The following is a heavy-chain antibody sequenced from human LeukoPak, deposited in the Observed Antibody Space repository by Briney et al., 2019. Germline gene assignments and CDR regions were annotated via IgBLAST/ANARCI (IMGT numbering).Heavy chain of an antibody. Sequence: SETLSLTCTVSGGSISSYYWSWIRQPPGKGLEWIGYIYYSGSTNYNPFLKSRVTISVDTSKNQFSLKLSSVTAADTAVYYCARAQWELLRSDAFDIWGQGTMVTVSS. J-gene: IGHJ3*02. CDR2: IYYSGST. D-gene: IGHD1-26*01. CDR1: GGSISSYY. V-gene: IGHV4-59*01. CDR3: ARAQWELLRSDAFDI.